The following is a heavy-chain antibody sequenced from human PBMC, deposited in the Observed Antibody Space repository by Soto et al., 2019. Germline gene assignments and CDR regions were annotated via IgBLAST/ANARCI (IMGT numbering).Heavy chain of an antibody. CDR1: GGTFSSYT. V-gene: IGHV1-69*02. CDR2: IIPILGIA. D-gene: IGHD6-13*01. J-gene: IGHJ6*02. CDR3: AQGGYSSSWYPTQYYGMDV. Sequence: QVQLVQSGAEVKKPGSSVKVSCKASGGTFSSYTISWVRQATGQGLEWMGRIIPILGIANYAQKFQGRVTITADKATSTAYMELSSLRSEDTAVYYCAQGGYSSSWYPTQYYGMDVWGQGTTVTVSS.